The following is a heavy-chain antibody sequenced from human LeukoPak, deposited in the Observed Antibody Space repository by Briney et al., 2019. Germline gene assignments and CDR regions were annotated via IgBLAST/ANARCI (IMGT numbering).Heavy chain of an antibody. CDR3: ARGTIDAFDI. J-gene: IGHJ3*02. V-gene: IGHV3-7*01. CDR2: IKQDGSEK. Sequence: GGSLRLSCTASGFIFSNYWMTWVRQAPGKGLERVANIKQDGSEKYYVDSVKGRFTISRDNAKNSLYLQMNSLRAEDTAVYYCARGTIDAFDIWGQGTMVTVSS. D-gene: IGHD2-8*01. CDR1: GFIFSNYW.